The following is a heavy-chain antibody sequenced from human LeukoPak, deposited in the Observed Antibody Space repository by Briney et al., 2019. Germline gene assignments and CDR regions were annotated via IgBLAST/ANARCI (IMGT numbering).Heavy chain of an antibody. D-gene: IGHD2-2*01. Sequence: GGSLRLSCAASGFTFSAYGMSWVRQSPRKGLEWVSGVSGADGTTYYADSVKGRFTISRDNSKSTLYLQMNSLRAEDTAVYYCAKDPGFVVPAVSPFDYWGQGTLVTVSS. V-gene: IGHV3-23*01. CDR3: AKDPGFVVPAVSPFDY. CDR1: GFTFSAYG. J-gene: IGHJ4*02. CDR2: VSGADGTT.